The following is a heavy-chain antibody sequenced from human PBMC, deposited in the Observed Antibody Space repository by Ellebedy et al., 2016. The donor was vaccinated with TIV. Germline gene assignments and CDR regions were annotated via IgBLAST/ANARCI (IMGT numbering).Heavy chain of an antibody. CDR3: ARGATVGQFDY. CDR1: GGSVSSGDYY. CDR2: VYHSGSP. V-gene: IGHV4-30-4*01. J-gene: IGHJ4*02. D-gene: IGHD4-23*01. Sequence: MPSETLSLTCTVSGGSVSSGDYYWSWIRQPPGKGLEWIGYVYHSGSPFYNPSLRSRITMSIDTSKKQFSLKLTSVTAADTAVYYCARGATVGQFDYWGQGTLVTVSS.